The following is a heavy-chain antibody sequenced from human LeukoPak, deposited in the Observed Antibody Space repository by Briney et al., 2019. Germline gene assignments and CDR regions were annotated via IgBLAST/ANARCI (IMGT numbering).Heavy chain of an antibody. CDR2: IYYSGST. CDR1: GGSISSGDYY. V-gene: IGHV4-30-4*01. CDR3: ARAVSSINWFDP. J-gene: IGHJ5*02. Sequence: PSQTLSLTCTVSGGSISSGDYYWSWIRQPPGKGLEWIGYIYYSGSTYYNPSLKSRVTISVDTSENQFSLKLSSVTAADTAVYYCARAVSSINWFDPWGQGTLVTVSS. D-gene: IGHD2-8*01.